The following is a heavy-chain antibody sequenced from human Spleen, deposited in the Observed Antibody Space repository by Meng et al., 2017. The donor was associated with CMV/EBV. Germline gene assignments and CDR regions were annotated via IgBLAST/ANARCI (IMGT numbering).Heavy chain of an antibody. V-gene: IGHV3-30*09. D-gene: IGHD2/OR15-2a*01. CDR2: ISSDGSDK. J-gene: IGHJ4*02. Sequence: GGSLRLSCKASGYSFSAYPMHWVRQVPGKGLEWVAAISSDGSDKYYPDSLKGRFAVSRDNSKSTLYLQMDRLRPDDTALYYCAKDVRRTLVPRDLWGQGTLVTVSS. CDR1: GYSFSAYP. CDR3: AKDVRRTLVPRDL.